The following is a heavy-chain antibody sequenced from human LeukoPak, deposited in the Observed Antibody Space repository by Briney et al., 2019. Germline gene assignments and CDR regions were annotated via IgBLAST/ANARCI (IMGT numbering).Heavy chain of an antibody. CDR3: ARGPRYSSGWTPFDY. V-gene: IGHV1-69*13. CDR1: GGTFSSYA. J-gene: IGHJ4*02. CDR2: IIPIFGTA. D-gene: IGHD6-19*01. Sequence: SVKVSCKASGGTFSSYAISWVRQAPGQGLEWMGGIIPIFGTANYAQKFQGRVTITADDSTSTAYMELSSLRSEDTAVYSCARGPRYSSGWTPFDYWGQGTLVTVSS.